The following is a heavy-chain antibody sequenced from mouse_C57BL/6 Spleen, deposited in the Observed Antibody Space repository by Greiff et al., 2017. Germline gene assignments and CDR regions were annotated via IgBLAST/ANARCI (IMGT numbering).Heavy chain of an antibody. Sequence: QVQLQQPGAELVRPGSSVKLSCKASGYTFPSYWMPWVKQRPIQGLEWIGNIDPSDSETHSNQKFKDTATLTIDKSSSTAYMQLSSLTSEDSAVYYCARKTGTTPGNYFDYWGQGTTRTVAS. CDR2: IDPSDSET. D-gene: IGHD4-1*01. CDR3: ARKTGTTPGNYFDY. J-gene: IGHJ2*01. CDR1: GYTFPSYW. V-gene: IGHV1-52*01.